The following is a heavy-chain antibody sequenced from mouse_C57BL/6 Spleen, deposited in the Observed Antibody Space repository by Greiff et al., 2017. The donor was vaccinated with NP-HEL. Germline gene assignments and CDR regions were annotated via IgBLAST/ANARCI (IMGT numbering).Heavy chain of an antibody. CDR2: IDPEDGET. V-gene: IGHV14-2*01. Sequence: EVQRVESGAELVKPGASVKLSCTASGFNIKDYYMHWVKQRTEQSLEWIGRIDPEDGETKYAPKFQGKATITADTSSNTAYLQLSSLTSEDTAVYYCARSWTAQATSAYWGKGTLVTVSA. J-gene: IGHJ3*01. CDR1: GFNIKDYY. D-gene: IGHD3-2*02. CDR3: ARSWTAQATSAY.